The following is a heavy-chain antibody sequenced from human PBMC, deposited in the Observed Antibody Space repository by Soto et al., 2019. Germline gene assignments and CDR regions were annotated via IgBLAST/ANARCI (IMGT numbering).Heavy chain of an antibody. V-gene: IGHV3-15*01. D-gene: IGHD3-10*01. Sequence: EVQLVESGGGLVKPGGSLRLSCAASGFTFSNAWMSWVRQAPGKGLEWVGRIKSKTDGGTTDYAAPVKGRFTISRDDSNNTLYLQMNSLKTEDTAVYYCPTELFIMVRRKADNWFHPWGQGTLVTVSS. CDR1: GFTFSNAW. J-gene: IGHJ5*02. CDR3: PTELFIMVRRKADNWFHP. CDR2: IKSKTDGGTT.